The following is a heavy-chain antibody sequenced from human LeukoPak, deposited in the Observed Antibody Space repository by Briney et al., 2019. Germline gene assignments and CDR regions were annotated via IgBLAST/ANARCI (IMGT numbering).Heavy chain of an antibody. CDR3: ARLRGSSWYVRLDY. D-gene: IGHD6-13*01. V-gene: IGHV4-34*01. CDR1: GGSFSGYY. CDR2: INHSGST. Sequence: SETLSLTCAVYGGSFSGYYWSWIRQPPGKGLEWIGEINHSGSTNYNPSLKSRVTISVDTSKNQFSLKLSSVTAADTAVYYCARLRGSSWYVRLDYWGQGTLVTVSS. J-gene: IGHJ4*02.